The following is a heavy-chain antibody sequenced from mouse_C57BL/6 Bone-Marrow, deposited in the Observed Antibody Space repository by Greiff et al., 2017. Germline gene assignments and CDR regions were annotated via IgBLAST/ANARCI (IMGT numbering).Heavy chain of an antibody. CDR2: IYPGGGYT. V-gene: IGHV1-63*01. Sequence: QVQLQQSGAELVRPGTSVKMSCKASGYTFTNYWIGWAKQRPGHGLEWIGDIYPGGGYTNYNEKFKGKATLTADKSSSTAYMQISSLTSEDSAIYYCAGRRYWYFDVWGTGTTVTVSS. CDR3: AGRRYWYFDV. J-gene: IGHJ1*03. CDR1: GYTFTNYW.